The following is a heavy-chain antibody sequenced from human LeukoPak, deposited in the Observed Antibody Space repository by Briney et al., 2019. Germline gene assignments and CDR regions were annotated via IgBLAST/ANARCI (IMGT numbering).Heavy chain of an antibody. V-gene: IGHV3-15*01. J-gene: IGHJ4*02. D-gene: IGHD3-3*01. CDR1: GFTFSNAW. CDR2: IKSKTDGGTT. Sequence: RGSLRLSCAASGFTFSNAWMSWVRQAPGKGLEWVGRIKSKTDGGTTDYAAPVKGRFTISRDDSKNTLYLQMNSLKTEDTAVYYCGTGRWALEYFDHWGQGTLVTVSS. CDR3: GTGRWALEYFDH.